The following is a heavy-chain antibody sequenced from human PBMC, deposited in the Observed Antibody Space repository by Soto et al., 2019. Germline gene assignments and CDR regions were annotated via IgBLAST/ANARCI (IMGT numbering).Heavy chain of an antibody. CDR3: ASSMTTAKIDAFDI. CDR1: GGSISSGGYY. Sequence: QVQLQESGPGLVKPSQTLSLTCTVSGGSISSGGYYWSWIRQHPGKGLEWIGYIYYSGSTYYNPSPKSRVTISVETSKNQFSLKVSSVTAADTAVYYCASSMTTAKIDAFDIWGQGTMVTVSS. CDR2: IYYSGST. V-gene: IGHV4-31*03. J-gene: IGHJ3*02. D-gene: IGHD4-17*01.